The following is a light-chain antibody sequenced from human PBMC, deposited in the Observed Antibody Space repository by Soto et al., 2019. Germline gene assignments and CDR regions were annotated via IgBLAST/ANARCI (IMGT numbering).Light chain of an antibody. Sequence: DILMTQSPSTLAASVGDTVTMTCRSSSKWLAWYQKKPGKAPKLLIYDVSNLERGVPPRFSGSTSGAESTLTITGLQPDDLGTYYCQHTTDFTFGQGTKVDIK. J-gene: IGKJ2*01. CDR2: DVS. CDR3: QHTTDFT. V-gene: IGKV1-5*01. CDR1: SSSKW.